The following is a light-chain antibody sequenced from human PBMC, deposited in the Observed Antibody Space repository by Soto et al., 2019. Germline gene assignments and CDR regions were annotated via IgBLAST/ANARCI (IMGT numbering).Light chain of an antibody. Sequence: DIQMTQSPSSLSASVGDRVTITCRASQSISSYLNWYQQKPGKAPKLLIYAASSLQSGVPSRFSGSGSGTDFTLTISSLQPEDFATYYCQQSYSTLEITFAPGTKVDIK. J-gene: IGKJ3*01. CDR2: AAS. CDR1: QSISSY. CDR3: QQSYSTLEIT. V-gene: IGKV1-39*01.